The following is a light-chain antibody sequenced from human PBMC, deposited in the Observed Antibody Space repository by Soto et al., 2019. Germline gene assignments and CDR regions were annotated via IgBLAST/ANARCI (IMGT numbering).Light chain of an antibody. J-gene: IGKJ1*01. Sequence: DIQMTQSPSSLSASVGDRVAITCRASHNINAYLNWYQQRPGKAPRLLIYAASSVQGGVPSRFSGSGSGTDFTLTISSLQPDDFATYYCQHYSGYSRTFGQGTKVDIK. V-gene: IGKV1-39*01. CDR3: QHYSGYSRT. CDR2: AAS. CDR1: HNINAY.